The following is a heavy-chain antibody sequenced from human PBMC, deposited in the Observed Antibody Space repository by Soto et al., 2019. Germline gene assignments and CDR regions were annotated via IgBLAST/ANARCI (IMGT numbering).Heavy chain of an antibody. Sequence: GGSLRLSCAVSGFTFRSYSMHWVRQSPGKGLEWISYISSGGDTKYYADSVKGRFTISRDNAKNSLYLQMNSLRAEDTAVYYCARDPVGSEWSTAIYFDYWGQGTLVTVSS. J-gene: IGHJ4*02. V-gene: IGHV3-48*01. D-gene: IGHD3-3*01. CDR2: ISSGGDTK. CDR1: GFTFRSYS. CDR3: ARDPVGSEWSTAIYFDY.